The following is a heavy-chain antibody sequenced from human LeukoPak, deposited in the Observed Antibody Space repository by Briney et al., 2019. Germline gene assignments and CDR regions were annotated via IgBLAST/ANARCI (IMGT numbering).Heavy chain of an antibody. CDR2: IYYTGST. CDR3: AKGNQPVIAAAGSFDC. J-gene: IGHJ4*02. V-gene: IGHV4-59*01. D-gene: IGHD6-13*01. CDR1: GGSISTYY. Sequence: SETLSLTCTVSGGSISTYYWSWIRQPPGKGLEWIGYIYYTGSTNYNPSLKSRVTISVDTSKNQFSPKLSSVTAADTAVYYCAKGNQPVIAAAGSFDCWGQGALVTVSS.